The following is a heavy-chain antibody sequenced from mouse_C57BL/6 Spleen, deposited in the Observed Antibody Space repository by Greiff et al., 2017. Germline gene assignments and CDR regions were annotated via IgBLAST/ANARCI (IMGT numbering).Heavy chain of an antibody. CDR1: GYTFTSYW. V-gene: IGHV1-55*01. J-gene: IGHJ2*02. CDR2: IYPGSGST. CDR3: AREAEFYYGSSYDFDY. Sequence: QVQLQQPGAELVKPGASVKMSCKASGYTFTSYWITWVKQRPGKGLEWIGDIYPGSGSTNYNEKFKSKATLTVDTSSSTAYMQLSSLTSEDSAVYYCAREAEFYYGSSYDFDYWGQGTSLTVSS. D-gene: IGHD1-1*01.